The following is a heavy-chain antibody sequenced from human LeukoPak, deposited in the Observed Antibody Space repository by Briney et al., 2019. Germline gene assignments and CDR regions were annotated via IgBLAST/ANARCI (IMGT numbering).Heavy chain of an antibody. V-gene: IGHV3-21*01. D-gene: IGHD6-6*01. CDR1: GFTFSSYS. CDR2: ISSSSSYI. J-gene: IGHJ4*02. Sequence: GGSLRLSCAASGFTFSSYSMNWVRQAPGKGLEWVSSISSSSSYIYYADSVKGRFTISRDNAKNSLYLQMNSLRAEDMAVYYCARERGSSNTNYFDSWGQGTLVTVSS. CDR3: ARERGSSNTNYFDS.